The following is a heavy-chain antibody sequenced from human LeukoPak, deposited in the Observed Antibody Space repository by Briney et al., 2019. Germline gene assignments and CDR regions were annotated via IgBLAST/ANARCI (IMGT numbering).Heavy chain of an antibody. J-gene: IGHJ3*01. Sequence: GRSLRLSCAASGLSFSSYGMHWVRQAPGKGLEGVAVISYDVINKYYADSVKGRFTISRENSKNTLSLQMNSLRVADTAVYYCAKDLKIYYGSGDNVFDVWGRGTMVTVSS. CDR2: ISYDVINK. CDR3: AKDLKIYYGSGDNVFDV. CDR1: GLSFSSYG. D-gene: IGHD3-10*01. V-gene: IGHV3-30*18.